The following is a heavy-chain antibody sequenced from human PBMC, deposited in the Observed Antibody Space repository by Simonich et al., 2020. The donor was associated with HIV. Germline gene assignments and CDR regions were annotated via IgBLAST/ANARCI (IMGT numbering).Heavy chain of an antibody. J-gene: IGHJ4*02. CDR1: GYTFTGYY. CDR2: INPNSGGK. CDR3: ARGGLIAAAGTYARIDY. D-gene: IGHD6-13*01. V-gene: IGHV1-2*02. Sequence: QVQLVQSGAEVKKPGASVKVSCKASGYTFTGYYMHWVRQAPGQGLEWMGWINPNSGGKKYAQKFQGRVTMTRDTSISTAYMELSRLRSDDTAVYYCARGGLIAAAGTYARIDYWGQGTLVTVSS.